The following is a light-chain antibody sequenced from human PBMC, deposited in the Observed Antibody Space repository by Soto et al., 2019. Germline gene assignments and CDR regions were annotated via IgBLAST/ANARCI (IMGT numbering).Light chain of an antibody. CDR3: QQRSNWPPA. Sequence: IQMTQSPSTLSGSVGDRVTITCRASQTISSWLAWYQQKPGKAPKLLIYKASTLKSGVPSRFSGSGSGTEFTLTISSLEPEDFAVYYCQQRSNWPPAFGQGTKVDIK. CDR2: KAS. CDR1: QTISSW. V-gene: IGKV1-5*03. J-gene: IGKJ1*01.